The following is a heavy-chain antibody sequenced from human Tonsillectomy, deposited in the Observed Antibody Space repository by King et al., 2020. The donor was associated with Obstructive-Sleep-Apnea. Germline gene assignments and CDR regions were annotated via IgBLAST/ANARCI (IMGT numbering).Heavy chain of an antibody. CDR3: ARWYVCSRFDY. V-gene: IGHV4-39*07. Sequence: QLQESGPGLVKPSETLSLTCTVSGVSIRSNSYRWGWIRQPPGKGLGWIGNINYSGTTYYSPSLKSRASISADTSKNTVSLKMNSVNAADTAVYYCARWYVCSRFDYWGQGALVTVSS. D-gene: IGHD2-15*01. CDR1: GVSIRSNSYR. CDR2: INYSGTT. J-gene: IGHJ4*02.